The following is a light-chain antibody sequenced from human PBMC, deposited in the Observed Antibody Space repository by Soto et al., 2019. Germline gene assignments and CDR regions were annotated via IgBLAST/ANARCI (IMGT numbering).Light chain of an antibody. CDR2: EVS. CDR3: SSYTNSSTYVV. J-gene: IGLJ2*01. CDR1: SSDVGGYNY. V-gene: IGLV2-14*01. Sequence: QSALTQPASVSGSPGQSITISCTGTSSDVGGYNYVSWYQQHPDKTPKVMIYEVSNRPSGVSNRFSGSKSGNTASLTISGHQSEDEADDYCSSYTNSSTYVVFGGGTKRTVL.